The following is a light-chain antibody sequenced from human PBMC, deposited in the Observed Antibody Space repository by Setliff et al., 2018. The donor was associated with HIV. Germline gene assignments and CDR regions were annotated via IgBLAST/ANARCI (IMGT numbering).Light chain of an antibody. Sequence: QSALTQPRSVSGSPGQSVTISCTGTSSDVGNYNYVSWYQHHPGKAPKLIIYYVNERPSWVPDRFSGSKSGNTASLTISGLQGDDEADYYCCSYAGSYTFVFGAGTKVTVL. CDR3: CSYAGSYTFV. J-gene: IGLJ1*01. CDR2: YVN. V-gene: IGLV2-11*01. CDR1: SSDVGNYNY.